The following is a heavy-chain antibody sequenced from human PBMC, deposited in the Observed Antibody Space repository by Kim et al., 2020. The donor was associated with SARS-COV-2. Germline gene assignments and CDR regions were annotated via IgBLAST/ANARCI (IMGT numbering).Heavy chain of an antibody. CDR2: IYYSGNT. D-gene: IGHD6-19*01. CDR1: GDSISSSTYF. V-gene: IGHV4-39*01. Sequence: SETLSLTCTVSGDSISSSTYFWAWIRQPPGKGLEWIGSIYYSGNTYYNPSLKSRVTISVDTSKNQFSLKLTSVTATDTALYYCARLTRGAVAGQAFDNWG. J-gene: IGHJ3*02. CDR3: ARLTRGAVAGQAFDN.